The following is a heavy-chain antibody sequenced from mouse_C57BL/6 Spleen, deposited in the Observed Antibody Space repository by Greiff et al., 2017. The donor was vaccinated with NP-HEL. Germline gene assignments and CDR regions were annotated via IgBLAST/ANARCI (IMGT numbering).Heavy chain of an antibody. V-gene: IGHV1-22*01. D-gene: IGHD1-1*01. CDR2: INPNNGGT. J-gene: IGHJ2*01. CDR1: GYTFTDYN. Sequence: EVKLQESGPELVKPGASVKMSCKASGYTFTDYNMHWVKQSHGKSLEWIGYINPNNGGTSYNQKFKGKATLTVNKSSSTAYMELRSLTSEDSAVYYCARYYYGSSLFDYWGQGTTLTVSS. CDR3: ARYYYGSSLFDY.